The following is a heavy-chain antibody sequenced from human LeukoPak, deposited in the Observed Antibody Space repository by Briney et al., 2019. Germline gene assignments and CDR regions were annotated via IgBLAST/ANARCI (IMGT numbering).Heavy chain of an antibody. V-gene: IGHV3-21*01. D-gene: IGHD2-2*01. Sequence: GESLRLSCAASGFTFSSYSMNWVRQAPGKGLEWVSSISSSSSYIYYADSVKGRFTISRDNAKNSLYLQMNSLRAEDTAVYYCARSGDTWVVVPAVSSYDAFDIWGQGTMVTVSS. J-gene: IGHJ3*02. CDR1: GFTFSSYS. CDR3: ARSGDTWVVVPAVSSYDAFDI. CDR2: ISSSSSYI.